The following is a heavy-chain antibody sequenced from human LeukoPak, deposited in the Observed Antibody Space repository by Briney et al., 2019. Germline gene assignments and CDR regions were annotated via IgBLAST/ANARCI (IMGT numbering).Heavy chain of an antibody. J-gene: IGHJ5*02. CDR3: ASITGTTSSWFDP. CDR1: GGSFSGYY. CDR2: INHSGST. Sequence: SETLSLTCAVYGGSFSGYYWSWIRQPPGKVQEWNGEINHSGSTNYNPSLKSRVTISVDTSKNQFSLKLSSVTAADTAVYYCASITGTTSSWFDPWGQGTLVTVSS. D-gene: IGHD1-7*01. V-gene: IGHV4-34*01.